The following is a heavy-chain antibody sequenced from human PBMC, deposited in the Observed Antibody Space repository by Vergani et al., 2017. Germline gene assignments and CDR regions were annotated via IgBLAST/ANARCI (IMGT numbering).Heavy chain of an antibody. V-gene: IGHV4-38-2*01. CDR2: IYHSGST. CDR1: GYSISSGYY. D-gene: IGHD3-3*01. Sequence: QVQLQESGPGLVKPSETLSLTCAVSGYSISSGYYWGWIRQPPGKGLEWIGSIYHSGSTYYNPSLKSRVTISVDTSKNQFSLKLSSVTAADTAVYYCARHGYYDFWSGSSDAFDIWGQGTMVTVSS. J-gene: IGHJ3*02. CDR3: ARHGYYDFWSGSSDAFDI.